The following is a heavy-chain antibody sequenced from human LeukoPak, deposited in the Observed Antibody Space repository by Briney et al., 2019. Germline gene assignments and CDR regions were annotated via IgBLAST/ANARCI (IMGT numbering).Heavy chain of an antibody. CDR3: ARGQGTVTTH. V-gene: IGHV4-34*01. CDR1: GRSFSGYY. D-gene: IGHD4-17*01. Sequence: SETLSLTCAVYGRSFSGYYWSLIRQPPGKGLEWIGEINHSGSANYNPSLKSRVTISLDTSKNQFSLKLSSVIAADTAVYYCARGQGTVTTHWGQGTLVTVSS. J-gene: IGHJ4*02. CDR2: INHSGSA.